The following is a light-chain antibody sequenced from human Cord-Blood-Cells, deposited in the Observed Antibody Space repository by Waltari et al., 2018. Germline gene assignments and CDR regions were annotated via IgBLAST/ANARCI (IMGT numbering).Light chain of an antibody. CDR1: KYITNY. Sequence: DTQFPDSPSSSPGSVGDIVSITCQTSKYITNYLNWYQQKPGKDPKLLIYYASNLETGVPARFSGSGSGTDFTLTISSLQPEDIATYYCQQYDNPPLTFGRGTKVEIK. CDR2: YAS. CDR3: QQYDNPPLT. J-gene: IGKJ4*02. V-gene: IGKV1-33*01.